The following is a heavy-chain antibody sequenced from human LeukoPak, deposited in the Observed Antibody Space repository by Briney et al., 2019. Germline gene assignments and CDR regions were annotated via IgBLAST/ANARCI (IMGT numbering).Heavy chain of an antibody. V-gene: IGHV4-38-2*02. Sequence: SETLSLTCTVSGYSISSGYFWGWIRQPPGKGLEWIGSIYHCGNTYYNSSLKSRVTISGDTSKNQFSLKLSFVTAADTAVYYCARVRGYSSSWAIDYWGQGTLVTVSS. CDR1: GYSISSGYF. D-gene: IGHD6-13*01. J-gene: IGHJ4*02. CDR3: ARVRGYSSSWAIDY. CDR2: IYHCGNT.